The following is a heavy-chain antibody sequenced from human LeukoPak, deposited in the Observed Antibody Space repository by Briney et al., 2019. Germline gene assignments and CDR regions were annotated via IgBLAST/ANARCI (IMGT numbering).Heavy chain of an antibody. V-gene: IGHV3-48*04. J-gene: IGHJ4*01. CDR3: ARCDSYSSSWSRQFDY. D-gene: IGHD6-13*01. CDR1: NFSFGYYG. CDR2: ITAPSGSL. Sequence: TGGSLRPSCTVANFSFGYYGMNWVRQTPGKGREWLSYITAPSGSLYYADSVKGRFTVSRDNSKNSLYLQMDSLRAEDTAVYYCARCDSYSSSWSRQFDYXXXXTLVXVSS.